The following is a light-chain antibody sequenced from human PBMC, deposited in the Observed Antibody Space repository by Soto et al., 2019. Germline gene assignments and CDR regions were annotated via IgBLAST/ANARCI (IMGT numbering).Light chain of an antibody. CDR1: SSDVDGYNS. J-gene: IGLJ2*01. CDR2: EVS. Sequence: QSALTQPASVSGSPGQSITISCSGTSSDVDGYNSVSWYQQHPGKAPKLMIYEVSNRPSGVSNRFSGSKSGNTASLTISGLQPEDETDYYCSSYTSNSTLVFGGGTKLTVL. CDR3: SSYTSNSTLV. V-gene: IGLV2-14*01.